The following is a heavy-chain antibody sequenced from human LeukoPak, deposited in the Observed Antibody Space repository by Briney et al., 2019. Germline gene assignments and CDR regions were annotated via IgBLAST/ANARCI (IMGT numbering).Heavy chain of an antibody. D-gene: IGHD2-2*01. CDR1: GFTFSSYW. V-gene: IGHV3-74*01. CDR3: ARASGTSCYY. J-gene: IGHJ4*02. Sequence: GGSLRLSCAASGFTFSSYWMHWVRQAPGKGLVWVSRIHSDGGTTSYADSVKGRFTISRDNAKNTLYLQMNSLRAEDTAVYYCARASGTSCYYWGQGTLVTVSS. CDR2: IHSDGGTT.